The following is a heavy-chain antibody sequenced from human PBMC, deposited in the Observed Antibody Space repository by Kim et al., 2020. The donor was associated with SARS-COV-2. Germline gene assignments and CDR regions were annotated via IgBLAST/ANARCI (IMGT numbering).Heavy chain of an antibody. CDR1: GGSFSGYY. Sequence: SETLSLTCAVYGGSFSGYYWSWIRQPPGKGLEWIGEINHSGSTNYNPSLKSRVTISVDTSKNQFSLKLSSVTAADTAVYYCARVKYYYGSGSYYNGGYYFDYWGQGTLVTVSS. D-gene: IGHD3-10*01. J-gene: IGHJ4*02. CDR2: INHSGST. CDR3: ARVKYYYGSGSYYNGGYYFDY. V-gene: IGHV4-34*01.